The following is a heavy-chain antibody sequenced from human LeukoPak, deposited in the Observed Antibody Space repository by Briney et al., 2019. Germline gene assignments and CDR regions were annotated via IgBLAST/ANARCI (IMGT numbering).Heavy chain of an antibody. CDR1: GYTFTSYD. J-gene: IGHJ6*03. V-gene: IGHV1-8*03. CDR2: MNPYSGNT. Sequence: GASVTVSCKASGYTFTSYDINWVRQATGQGLEWMGWMNPYSGNTGYAQKFQGRVTITMNTSIRTAYMELSSLRSEDAAVYYCARRGTAMGFDYYYYYYMDVWGKGTTVTVSS. D-gene: IGHD5-18*01. CDR3: ARRGTAMGFDYYYYYYMDV.